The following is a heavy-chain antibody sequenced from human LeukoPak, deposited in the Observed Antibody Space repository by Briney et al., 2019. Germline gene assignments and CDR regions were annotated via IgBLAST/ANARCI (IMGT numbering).Heavy chain of an antibody. V-gene: IGHV3-74*01. CDR2: MSTDGSTI. J-gene: IGHJ5*02. D-gene: IGHD6-19*01. CDR1: GFIFSNYW. CDR3: ATAGKYRFDN. Sequence: PGGSLRLSCAASGFIFSNYWMHCVRQAPGEELVWVSRMSTDGSTINYADYVKGRFTISRDNAKNTLYLQMNSLTTEDTAVYYCATAGKYRFDNWGQGILVTVSS.